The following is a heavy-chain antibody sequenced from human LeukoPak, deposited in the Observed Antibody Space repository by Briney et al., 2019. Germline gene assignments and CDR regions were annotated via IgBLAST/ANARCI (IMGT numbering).Heavy chain of an antibody. CDR3: ARDGHGVPLDY. J-gene: IGHJ4*02. V-gene: IGHV3-30-3*01. CDR1: GLSFSSYA. CDR2: ISYDGTEK. Sequence: GSSLRLSCAASGLSFSSYAMHWVRQAPGKGLEWVAVISYDGTEKYYGDSVKGRFTISRDNSKNTLYLQMNSLRAEDTALYYCARDGHGVPLDYWGQGTLVTVST. D-gene: IGHD4-17*01.